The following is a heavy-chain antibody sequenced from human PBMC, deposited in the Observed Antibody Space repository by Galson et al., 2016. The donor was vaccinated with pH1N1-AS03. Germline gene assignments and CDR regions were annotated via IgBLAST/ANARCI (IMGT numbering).Heavy chain of an antibody. CDR2: IYWDDDK. Sequence: PALVKPTQTLTLTCTFTGFSLSSRSLAVGWIRQPPGKALEWLALIYWDDDKRYSPSVNNRVTITKETSKNQVIFTMTKMDPVDTATYYCARSGYCGDYGLSIGFDTWGQGTPVTVSS. CDR1: GFSLSSRSLA. D-gene: IGHD4-17*01. V-gene: IGHV2-5*02. CDR3: ARSGYCGDYGLSIGFDT. J-gene: IGHJ5*02.